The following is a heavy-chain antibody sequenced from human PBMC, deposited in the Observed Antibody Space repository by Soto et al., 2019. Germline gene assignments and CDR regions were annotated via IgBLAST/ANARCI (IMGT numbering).Heavy chain of an antibody. J-gene: IGHJ4*02. CDR1: GYTFTDYG. D-gene: IGHD6-19*01. CDR2: ISTYNGNT. Sequence: AAVKVSCKASGYTFTDYGISWVRQAPGQGLEWMGWISTYNGNTIYAQKIQGRVTMTTDTSTSTAYVELRSLRSDDTAVYYCAREEGISDWHAFDYWGQGTLVTVSS. V-gene: IGHV1-18*04. CDR3: AREEGISDWHAFDY.